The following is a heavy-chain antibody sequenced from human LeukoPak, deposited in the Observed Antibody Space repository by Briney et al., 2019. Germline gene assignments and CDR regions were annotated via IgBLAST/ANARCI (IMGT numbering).Heavy chain of an antibody. V-gene: IGHV3-7*01. Sequence: GGSLRLSCAASGFTFSSYSMNWVRQAPGKGLEWVANIKLDGSEKRYVDSVKGRFTISRDNAKNSLYLQMNSLRAEDTAVYYCAREGGSGWYSGWFDPWGQGTLVTVSS. CDR2: IKLDGSEK. CDR3: AREGGSGWYSGWFDP. J-gene: IGHJ5*02. CDR1: GFTFSSYS. D-gene: IGHD6-19*01.